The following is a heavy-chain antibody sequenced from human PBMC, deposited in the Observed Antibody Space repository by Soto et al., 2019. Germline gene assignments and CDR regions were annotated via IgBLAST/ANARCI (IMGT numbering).Heavy chain of an antibody. Sequence: GGSLRLSCAASGFTFSSYWMSWVRQAPGKGLEWVANIKQDGSGKYYVDSVKGRFTISRYNPRNSLYLPMNSLRAEDTAVYYCARVLPEYYDFWSGYSSSNWFDPWGQGTLVTVSS. D-gene: IGHD3-3*01. CDR2: IKQDGSGK. J-gene: IGHJ5*02. CDR3: ARVLPEYYDFWSGYSSSNWFDP. CDR1: GFTFSSYW. V-gene: IGHV3-7*01.